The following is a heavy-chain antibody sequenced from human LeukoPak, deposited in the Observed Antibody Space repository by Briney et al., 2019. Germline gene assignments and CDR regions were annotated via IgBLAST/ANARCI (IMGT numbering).Heavy chain of an antibody. V-gene: IGHV1-8*03. J-gene: IGHJ6*03. CDR2: MNPNSGNT. CDR3: ARVRITMVRGVFYYYYYMDV. CDR1: GCTFTSYD. Sequence: GASVKVSCKASGCTFTSYDINWVRQATGQGLEWMGWMNPNSGNTGYAQKFQGRVTITRNTSISTAYMELSSLRSEDTAVYYCARVRITMVRGVFYYYYYMDVWGKGTTVTVSS. D-gene: IGHD3-10*01.